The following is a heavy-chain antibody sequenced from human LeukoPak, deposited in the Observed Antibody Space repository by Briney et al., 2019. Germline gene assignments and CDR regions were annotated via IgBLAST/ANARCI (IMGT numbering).Heavy chain of an antibody. CDR2: IYHSGSI. Sequence: SETLSLTCTVAGGSIISNSHYWGWIRQPPGKGLEWVASIYHSGSIYYNPSLKSRVTMSVDTSKNQFSLKLSSVTATDTAVYYCARLLYDTNGYYYFAYWGQGTLVTVSS. V-gene: IGHV4-39*01. CDR1: GGSIISNSHY. CDR3: ARLLYDTNGYYYFAY. J-gene: IGHJ4*02. D-gene: IGHD3-22*01.